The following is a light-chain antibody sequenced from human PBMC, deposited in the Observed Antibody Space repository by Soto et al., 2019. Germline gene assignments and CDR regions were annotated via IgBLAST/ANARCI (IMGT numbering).Light chain of an antibody. CDR2: EVS. CDR1: SSDVGRYNS. J-gene: IGLJ1*01. CDR3: SSYAGSNNYV. Sequence: QSVLTQPPSASGSPGQSVTVSCTGTSSDVGRYNSVFWFQQHPGKVPKLMIYEVSKRPSGVPDRFSGSKSGNTASLTVSGLQAEDEADYYCSSYAGSNNYVFGSGTKLTVL. V-gene: IGLV2-8*01.